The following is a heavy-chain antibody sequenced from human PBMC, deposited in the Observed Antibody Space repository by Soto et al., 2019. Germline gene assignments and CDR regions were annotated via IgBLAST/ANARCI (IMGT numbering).Heavy chain of an antibody. CDR2: IIPIFGTA. V-gene: IGHV1-69*13. CDR1: GGTFSSYA. Sequence: GASVKVSCKASGGTFSSYAISRVRQAPGQGLEWMGGIIPIFGTANYAQKFQGRVTITADESTSTAYMELSSLRSEDTAVYYCARDALRLGELSPDYYYYGMDVWGQGTTVTVSS. D-gene: IGHD3-16*02. CDR3: ARDALRLGELSPDYYYYGMDV. J-gene: IGHJ6*02.